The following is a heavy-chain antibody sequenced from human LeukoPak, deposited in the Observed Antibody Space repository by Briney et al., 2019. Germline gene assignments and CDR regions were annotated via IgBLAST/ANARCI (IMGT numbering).Heavy chain of an antibody. J-gene: IGHJ3*02. CDR1: GYSFTNYW. Sequence: TGESLKISCKGSGYSFTNYWIGWVRPMSGKGLEWMGIIYPGDSDTRYSPSFQGQVTISADKSIITAYLQWSSLKASDTAMYYCARTGYSSGWYGGFDMWGQGTLVTVSS. CDR2: IYPGDSDT. CDR3: ARTGYSSGWYGGFDM. D-gene: IGHD6-19*01. V-gene: IGHV5-51*01.